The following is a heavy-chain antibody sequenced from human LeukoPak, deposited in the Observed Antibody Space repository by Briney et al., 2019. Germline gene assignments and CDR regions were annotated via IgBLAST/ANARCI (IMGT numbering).Heavy chain of an antibody. V-gene: IGHV3-30*19. J-gene: IGHJ4*02. CDR3: ARVRTFGYYYDSSGFAALDY. D-gene: IGHD3-22*01. Sequence: PGGSLRLSCAASGFTFSSYGMHWVRQAPGKGLEWVAVISYDGSNKYYADSVKGRFTISRDNSKNTLYLQMNSLRAEDTAVYYCARVRTFGYYYDSSGFAALDYWGQGTLVTVSS. CDR2: ISYDGSNK. CDR1: GFTFSSYG.